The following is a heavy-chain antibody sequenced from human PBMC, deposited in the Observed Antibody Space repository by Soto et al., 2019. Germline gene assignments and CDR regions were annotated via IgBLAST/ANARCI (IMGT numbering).Heavy chain of an antibody. CDR3: ARAPTLTGGDWLSVY. J-gene: IGHJ4*02. D-gene: IGHD2-21*01. V-gene: IGHV1-69*01. CDR1: GGTFSSYA. CDR2: IIPIFGTA. Sequence: QVQLVQSGAGVKKPGSSVKVSCKASGGTFSSYAISWVRQAPGQGLEWMGGIIPIFGTANYAQKFQGRVTITADESTSTAYMELSSLRSEDTAVYYCARAPTLTGGDWLSVYWGQGTLVTVSS.